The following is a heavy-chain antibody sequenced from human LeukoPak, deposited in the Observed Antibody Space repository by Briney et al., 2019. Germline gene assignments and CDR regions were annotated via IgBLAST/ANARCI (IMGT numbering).Heavy chain of an antibody. CDR3: ARDPYSSSRYYGMDV. CDR1: GFTFSSHA. V-gene: IGHV3-23*01. CDR2: ISSSGSST. D-gene: IGHD6-13*01. J-gene: IGHJ6*02. Sequence: GGSLRLSCAASGFTFSSHAMSWVRQAPGEGLEWVSGISSSGSSTNYADSVKGRFTISRDNSKNTLYLQMNSLRAEDTAVYYCARDPYSSSRYYGMDVWGQGTTVTVSS.